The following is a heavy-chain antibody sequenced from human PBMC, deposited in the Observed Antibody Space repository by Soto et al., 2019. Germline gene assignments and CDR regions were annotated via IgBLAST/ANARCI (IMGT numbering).Heavy chain of an antibody. CDR2: AYYRSKWYN. Sequence: SQTLSLTCAISGDSVSSNSAAWNWIRQSPSRGLEWLGRAYYRSKWYNDYAVSVKSRITINPDTSKNQFSLQLNSVTPEDTAVYYCARDPQDYYYYYYGMDVWGQGTTVTVSS. J-gene: IGHJ6*02. CDR1: GDSVSSNSAA. V-gene: IGHV6-1*01. CDR3: ARDPQDYYYYYYGMDV.